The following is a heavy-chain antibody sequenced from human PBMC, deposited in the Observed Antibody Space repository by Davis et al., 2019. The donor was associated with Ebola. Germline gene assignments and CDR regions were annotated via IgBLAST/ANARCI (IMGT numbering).Heavy chain of an antibody. D-gene: IGHD2-8*02. V-gene: IGHV3-23*01. J-gene: IGHJ4*02. CDR3: AKSFLITGSHMSEFRGVDY. CDR2: ISAGGTAP. CDR1: EFTFSSYG. Sequence: PGGSLRLSCAASEFTFSSYGMTWVRQAPGKGLEWVSSISAGGTAPYYADSVKGRFTISRDNSKNRLSLQMDSLRADDTAVYYCAKSFLITGSHMSEFRGVDYWGQGTLVTVSS.